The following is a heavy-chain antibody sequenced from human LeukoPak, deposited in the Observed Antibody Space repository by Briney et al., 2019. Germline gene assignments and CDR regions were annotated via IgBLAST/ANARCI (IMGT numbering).Heavy chain of an antibody. Sequence: PGGSLRLSCAASGFTFSSYSMNWVRQAPGKGLEWVSSISSSSSYIYYADSVKGRFTISRDNAKNSLYLQMNSLRAEDTAVYYCARERGAVASFDYWGQGTLVTVSS. CDR1: GFTFSSYS. D-gene: IGHD6-19*01. V-gene: IGHV3-21*01. CDR2: ISSSSSYI. J-gene: IGHJ4*02. CDR3: ARERGAVASFDY.